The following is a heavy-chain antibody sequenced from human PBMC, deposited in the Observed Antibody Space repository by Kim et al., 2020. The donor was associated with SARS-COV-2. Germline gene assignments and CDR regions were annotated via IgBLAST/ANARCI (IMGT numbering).Heavy chain of an antibody. J-gene: IGHJ5*02. CDR2: IKEDGSEK. CDR3: VGSGVGST. Sequence: GESLKISCAASEFTFSAHWMSWARQAPGKGLEWVANIKEDGSEKFYVDSVRGRFTVSRDNAKNLLYLQITSLRVEDTAVYYCVGSGVGSTWGQGNLVTVSS. CDR1: EFTFSAHW. V-gene: IGHV3-7*01. D-gene: IGHD3-10*01.